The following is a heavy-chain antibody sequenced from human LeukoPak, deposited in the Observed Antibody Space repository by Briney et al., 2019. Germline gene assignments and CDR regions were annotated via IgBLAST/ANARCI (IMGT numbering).Heavy chain of an antibody. Sequence: PSETLSLTCTVSGGSISSYYWSWIRQPPGKGLEWIGYIYYSGSTNYDPSLKSRVTISVDTSKNQFSLKLSSVTAEDTAVYYCARDGGGDKEPCDIWGPVTMVTV. CDR1: GGSISSYY. CDR2: IYYSGST. CDR3: ARDGGGDKEPCDI. J-gene: IGHJ3*02. V-gene: IGHV4-59*01. D-gene: IGHD3-16*01.